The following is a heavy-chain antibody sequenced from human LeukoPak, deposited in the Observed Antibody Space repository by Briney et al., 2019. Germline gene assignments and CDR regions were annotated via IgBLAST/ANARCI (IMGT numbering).Heavy chain of an antibody. CDR2: IYTSGNT. CDR3: ARVPDGYSLGTYFDP. J-gene: IGHJ5*02. CDR1: GFPVGSNY. V-gene: IGHV3-53*01. Sequence: PGGSLLLSCAAPGFPVGSNYMSWVGQAPGKTLEWVSIIYTSGNTYYADSVKGRFTISRDNSKNTLYLQMNSLRAEDTAVYYCARVPDGYSLGTYFDPWGQGTLVTVSS. D-gene: IGHD5-24*01.